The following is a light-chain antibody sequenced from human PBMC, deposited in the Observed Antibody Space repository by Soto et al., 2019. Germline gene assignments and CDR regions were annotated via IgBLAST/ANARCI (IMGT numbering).Light chain of an antibody. CDR1: QSVGSN. CDR3: QQRSNWT. CDR2: GAS. J-gene: IGKJ1*01. Sequence: EIVMTQSPATLSVSPGERATLSCRARQSVGSNLAWYQQKPGQAPRLLIYGASTRAAGIPARFSGSGSGTEFTLTISSLEPEDFAVYYCQQRSNWTFGQGTKVEIK. V-gene: IGKV3-15*01.